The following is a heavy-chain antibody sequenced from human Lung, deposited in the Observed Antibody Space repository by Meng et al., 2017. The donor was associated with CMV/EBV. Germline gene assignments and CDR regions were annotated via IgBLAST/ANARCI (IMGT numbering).Heavy chain of an antibody. Sequence: SXAASGFTFSSYWMHWVRQAPGKGLVWVSRINSDGSSTSYADSVKGRFTISRDNAKNTLYLQMNSLRAEDTAVYYCARDLRTVIAAAGTSADAGWGQGTLVTVSS. D-gene: IGHD6-13*01. J-gene: IGHJ4*02. V-gene: IGHV3-74*01. CDR3: ARDLRTVIAAAGTSADAG. CDR1: GFTFSSYW. CDR2: INSDGSST.